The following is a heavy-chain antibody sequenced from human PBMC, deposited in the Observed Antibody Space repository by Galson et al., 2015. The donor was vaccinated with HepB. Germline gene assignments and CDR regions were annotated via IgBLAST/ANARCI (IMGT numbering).Heavy chain of an antibody. V-gene: IGHV3-7*03. CDR3: AREGLRYFDWLLTLPDAFDI. CDR1: GFTFSSYW. CDR2: IKQDGSEK. Sequence: SLRLSCAASGFTFSSYWMSWVRQAPGKGLEWVANIKQDGSEKYYVDPVKGRFTISRDNAKNSLYLQMNSLRAEDTAVYYCAREGLRYFDWLLTLPDAFDIWGQGTMVTVSS. J-gene: IGHJ3*02. D-gene: IGHD3-9*01.